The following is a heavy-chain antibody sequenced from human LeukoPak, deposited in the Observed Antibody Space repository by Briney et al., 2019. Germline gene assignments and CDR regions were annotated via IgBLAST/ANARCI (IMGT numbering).Heavy chain of an antibody. CDR2: IYTSGST. CDR1: GGSISSGSYY. Sequence: SETLSLTCTVSGGSISSGSYYWSWIRQPAGKGLEWIGRIYTSGSTNYSPSLKSRVTISVDTSKNQFSLKLSSVTAADTAVYYCARLWFGEVPPLYYYYYMDVWGKGTTVTVSS. D-gene: IGHD3-10*01. J-gene: IGHJ6*03. V-gene: IGHV4-61*02. CDR3: ARLWFGEVPPLYYYYYMDV.